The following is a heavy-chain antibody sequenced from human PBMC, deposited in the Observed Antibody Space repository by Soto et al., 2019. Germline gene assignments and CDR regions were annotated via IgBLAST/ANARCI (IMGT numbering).Heavy chain of an antibody. D-gene: IGHD3-9*01. V-gene: IGHV3-33*01. Sequence: QVQLVESGGGVVQPGRSLRLCCAASGFTFSSYGMHWIRQAPGKGLEWVAVIWYDGSNKYYADSVKGRFTISRDNSKNTLYLQMNSLRAEDTAVYYCARDNTIAGRFFDYWGQGTLVTVSS. CDR1: GFTFSSYG. CDR3: ARDNTIAGRFFDY. J-gene: IGHJ4*02. CDR2: IWYDGSNK.